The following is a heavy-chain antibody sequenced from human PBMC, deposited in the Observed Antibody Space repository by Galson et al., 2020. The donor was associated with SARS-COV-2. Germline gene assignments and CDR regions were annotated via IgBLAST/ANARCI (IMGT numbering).Heavy chain of an antibody. CDR2: ISWNSGSI. CDR1: GFTFDDYA. V-gene: IGHV3-9*01. J-gene: IGHJ5*02. Sequence: GGSLRLSCAASGFTFDDYAMHWVRQAPGKGLEWVSGISWNSGSIGYADSVKGRFTISRDNAKNSLYLQMNSLRAEDTALYYCAKSPWVLWFGEDNWFDPWGQGTLVTVSS. CDR3: AKSPWVLWFGEDNWFDP. D-gene: IGHD3-10*01.